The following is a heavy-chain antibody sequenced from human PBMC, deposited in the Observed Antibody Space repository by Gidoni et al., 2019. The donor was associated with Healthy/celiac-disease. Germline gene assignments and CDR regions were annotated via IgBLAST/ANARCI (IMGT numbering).Heavy chain of an antibody. J-gene: IGHJ4*02. CDR3: ARGRGSGWYRADY. CDR2: IYTSGST. V-gene: IGHV4-61*02. D-gene: IGHD6-19*01. CDR1: GGSISSGSYY. Sequence: QVQLQESGPGLVKPSQTLSLTCTVSGGSISSGSYYWSWIRQPAGKGLEWIGRIYTSGSTTYNTSLKSRVTISVDTSKNQFSLKLSSVTAADTAVYYCARGRGSGWYRADYWGQGTLVTVSS.